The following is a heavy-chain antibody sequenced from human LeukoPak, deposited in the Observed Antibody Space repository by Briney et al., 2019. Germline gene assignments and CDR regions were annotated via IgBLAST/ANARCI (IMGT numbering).Heavy chain of an antibody. CDR1: GDSVSSNSAA. J-gene: IGHJ3*02. CDR2: TYYRSQWFN. CDR3: AAIKRGVVGGSDAFDI. V-gene: IGHV6-1*01. D-gene: IGHD1-26*01. Sequence: SQTLSLTCAISGDSVSSNSAAWNWIRQSPSRGLEWLGRTYYRSQWFNDYAVSVKSRITINPDTSKNQFSLQLNSVTPDDTAVYLCAAIKRGVVGGSDAFDIWGRGTMVTVSS.